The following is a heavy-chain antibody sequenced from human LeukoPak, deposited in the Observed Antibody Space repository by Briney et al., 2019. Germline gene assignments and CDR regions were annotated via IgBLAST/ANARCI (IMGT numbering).Heavy chain of an antibody. J-gene: IGHJ5*02. V-gene: IGHV1-2*02. CDR3: ARDSEPNFGVGVNWFDP. D-gene: IGHD3-3*01. Sequence: GASVKVSCKASGYTFTGYYMHWVRQAPGQGLEWMGWINPNSGGTNFAQKFQGRVTMTRDTSIITAYMELSRLRSDDTAVYYCARDSEPNFGVGVNWFDPWGQGTLVTVSS. CDR2: INPNSGGT. CDR1: GYTFTGYY.